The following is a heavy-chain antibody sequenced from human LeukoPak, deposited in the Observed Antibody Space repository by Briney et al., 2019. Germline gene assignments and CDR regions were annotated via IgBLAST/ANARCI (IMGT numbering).Heavy chain of an antibody. J-gene: IGHJ5*02. Sequence: SETLSLTCTVPGGSISSYYWSWIRQAPGKGLEWIGYIYNTGRTNYNPSLESRVTIAVDTSKNQFSLKLSSVTAADTAVYYCARDRYAVGHNCFDPWGQGTLVTVSS. D-gene: IGHD2-2*01. CDR1: GGSISSYY. CDR2: IYNTGRT. CDR3: ARDRYAVGHNCFDP. V-gene: IGHV4-59*01.